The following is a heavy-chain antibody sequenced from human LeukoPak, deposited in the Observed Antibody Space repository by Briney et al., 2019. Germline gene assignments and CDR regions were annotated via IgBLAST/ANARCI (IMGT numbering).Heavy chain of an antibody. V-gene: IGHV5-51*01. D-gene: IGHD3-22*01. CDR2: IYPGDSDT. Sequence: GGSLKISCRGSGSLFTSYWIGWVRQMRGKGLEWMGIIYPGDSDTRYSPSLQGQVTISADKSISTAYLQWSSLKASDTAMYYCARRTIDSSGSYFDYWGQGTLVTVSS. J-gene: IGHJ4*02. CDR3: ARRTIDSSGSYFDY. CDR1: GSLFTSYW.